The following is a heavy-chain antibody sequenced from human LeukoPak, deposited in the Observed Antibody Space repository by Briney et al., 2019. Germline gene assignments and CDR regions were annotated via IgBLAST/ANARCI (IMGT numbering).Heavy chain of an antibody. D-gene: IGHD5-12*01. V-gene: IGHV5-51*01. Sequence: GESLKTSCKGSGYSFTSYWIGWVRQMPGKGLEWMGIIYPGDSDTRYSPSFQGQVTISADKSISTAYLQWSSLKASDTAMYYCARLDGYSGYDYYFDYWGQGTLVTVSS. J-gene: IGHJ4*02. CDR3: ARLDGYSGYDYYFDY. CDR1: GYSFTSYW. CDR2: IYPGDSDT.